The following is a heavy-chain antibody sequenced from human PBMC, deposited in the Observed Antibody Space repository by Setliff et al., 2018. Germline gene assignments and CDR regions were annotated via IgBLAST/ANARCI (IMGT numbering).Heavy chain of an antibody. CDR2: IGSKTYGGVA. D-gene: IGHD3-22*01. J-gene: IGHJ6*04. CDR3: TRDFWPESSGFAFGQWGQGTLVTVSSGKNGYSRAFVFCYCARVPYSYDMDV. Sequence: GGSLRLSCTTSGFTFGDYTMTWVRQAPGKGLEWVGLIGSKTYGGVAEYAASVKGRFTISRDDSKSIAYLRMNSLKIEDAAVYYCTRDFWPESSGFAFGQWGQGTLVTVSSGKNGYSRAFVFCYCARVPYSYDMDVWAKGTTVTVSS. V-gene: IGHV3-49*04. CDR1: GFTFGDYT.